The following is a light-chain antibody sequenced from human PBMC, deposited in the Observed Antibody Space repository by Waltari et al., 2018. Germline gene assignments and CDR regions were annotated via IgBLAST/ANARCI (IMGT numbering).Light chain of an antibody. CDR3: QQSYITTYT. CDR2: VAS. CDR1: QSISSS. J-gene: IGKJ2*01. Sequence: IQMTQSPSSLSASVGDRVTITCRASQSISSSLNWYQQIPGKAPKLLIYVASNLQSWVQSRFSGSGSGTDFSLTISSLQPEDFATYYCQQSYITTYTFGQGTKLEIK. V-gene: IGKV1-39*01.